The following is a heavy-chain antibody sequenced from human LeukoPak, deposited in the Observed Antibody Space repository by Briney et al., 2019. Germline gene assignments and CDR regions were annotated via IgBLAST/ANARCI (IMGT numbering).Heavy chain of an antibody. Sequence: SVKVSCKASGGTFSSYAISWVRQAPGQGLEWMGRIIPILGIANYAQKFQGRVTITADKSTSTAYMELSSLRSEDTAVYYCARTTYYYDSSPDYWGQGALVTVSS. CDR2: IIPILGIA. V-gene: IGHV1-69*04. CDR3: ARTTYYYDSSPDY. D-gene: IGHD3-22*01. CDR1: GGTFSSYA. J-gene: IGHJ4*02.